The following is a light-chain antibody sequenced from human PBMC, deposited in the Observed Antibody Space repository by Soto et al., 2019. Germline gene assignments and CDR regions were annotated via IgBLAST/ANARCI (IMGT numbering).Light chain of an antibody. Sequence: DIQMTQSPSSLSASVGDRVTITCRASQSINTCLSWFQQKPGQAPKLLIYTASSLQSRVPSRFSSSGSWTDFILTIDRLQPEDFATYFCHQTYIAPSTVGQGTKV. CDR2: TAS. V-gene: IGKV1-39*01. J-gene: IGKJ1*01. CDR1: QSINTC. CDR3: HQTYIAPST.